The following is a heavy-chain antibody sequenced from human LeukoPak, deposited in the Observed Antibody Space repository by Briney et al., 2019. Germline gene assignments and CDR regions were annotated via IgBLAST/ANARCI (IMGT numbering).Heavy chain of an antibody. D-gene: IGHD6-19*01. CDR3: CGIAVAGIY. V-gene: IGHV3-21*01. Sequence: PGGSLRLSCAASGFTFSSYSMNWVRQAPGKGLEWVSSISSSSSYIYYIDSVKGRFTISRDNSKNTLYLQMNSLRAEDTAVYYCCGIAVAGIYWGQGTLVTVSS. CDR2: ISSSSSYI. CDR1: GFTFSSYS. J-gene: IGHJ4*02.